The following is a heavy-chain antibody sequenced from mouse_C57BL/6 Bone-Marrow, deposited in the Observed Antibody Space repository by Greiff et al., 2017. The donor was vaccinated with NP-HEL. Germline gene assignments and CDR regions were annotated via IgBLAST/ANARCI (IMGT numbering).Heavy chain of an antibody. CDR3: KGGFTSVEDWDV. CDR2: IYPGNSDT. D-gene: IGHD2-12*01. J-gene: IGHJ1*03. V-gene: IGHV1-5*01. CDR1: GYTFTSYW. Sequence: VHVKQSGTVLARPGASVKMSCKTSGYTFTSYWMHWVKQRPGQGLEWIGAIYPGNSDTSYNQKFKGKAKLTAVTSASTAYMELSSLTNEDSAVYYCKGGFTSVEDWDVWGTGTTVTVSS.